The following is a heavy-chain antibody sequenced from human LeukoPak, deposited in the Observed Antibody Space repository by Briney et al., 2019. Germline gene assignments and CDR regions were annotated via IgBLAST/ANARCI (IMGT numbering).Heavy chain of an antibody. CDR1: GFTFSSYA. CDR3: ARGIAAAGSDY. Sequence: TGGSLRLSCAASGFTFSSYAMHWVRQAPGKGLEWVAVISYDGSNKYYADSVKGRFTISRDNSKNTLYLQMNSLRAEDTAVYYCARGIAAAGSDYWSQGTLVTVSS. J-gene: IGHJ4*02. D-gene: IGHD6-13*01. V-gene: IGHV3-30-3*01. CDR2: ISYDGSNK.